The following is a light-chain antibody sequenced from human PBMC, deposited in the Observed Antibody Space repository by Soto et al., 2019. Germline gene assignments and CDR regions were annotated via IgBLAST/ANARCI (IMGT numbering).Light chain of an antibody. Sequence: QSALTQPRSVSGSPGQSVTISCTGTSSDVGAYKYVSWYQHYPGEAPKDMIYDVTQRPSGVPDRFSGTKSGNTASLTISGLQAEDEADYYCCSYAGSYTWVFGSGTKLTVL. CDR3: CSYAGSYTWV. J-gene: IGLJ1*01. CDR2: DVT. V-gene: IGLV2-11*01. CDR1: SSDVGAYKY.